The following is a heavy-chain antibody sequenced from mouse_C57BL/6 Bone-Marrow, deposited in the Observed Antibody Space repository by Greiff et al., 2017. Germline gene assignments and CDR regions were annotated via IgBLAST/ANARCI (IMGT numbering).Heavy chain of an antibody. J-gene: IGHJ2*01. Sequence: LQQPGAELVKPGASVKLSCKASGYTFTSYWMQWVKQRPGQGLEWIGEIDPSDSYTNYNQKFKGKATLTVDTSSSTAYMQLSSLTSEDSAVYYCAREGWLPFDYWGQGTTLTVSS. V-gene: IGHV1-50*01. CDR2: IDPSDSYT. CDR1: GYTFTSYW. CDR3: AREGWLPFDY. D-gene: IGHD2-3*01.